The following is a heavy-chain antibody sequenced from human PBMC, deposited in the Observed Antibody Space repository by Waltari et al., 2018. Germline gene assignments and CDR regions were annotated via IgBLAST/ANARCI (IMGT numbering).Heavy chain of an antibody. D-gene: IGHD1-7*01. J-gene: IGHJ4*02. Sequence: QVQLVQSGAEVKKPGASVKVSCKASGYTFTSYGISWVRQAPGQGLEWMGWISAYNCNTNYAQKFQGRVTSTADKSTSTAYMELSSLRSEDTAVYYCTRALTGTTGRIDYWGQGTLVTVSS. V-gene: IGHV1-18*01. CDR1: GYTFTSYG. CDR2: ISAYNCNT. CDR3: TRALTGTTGRIDY.